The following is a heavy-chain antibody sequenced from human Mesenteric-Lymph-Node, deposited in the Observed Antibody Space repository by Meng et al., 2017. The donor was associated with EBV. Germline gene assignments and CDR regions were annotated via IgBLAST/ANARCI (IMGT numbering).Heavy chain of an antibody. D-gene: IGHD6-19*01. J-gene: IGHJ2*01. CDR3: ARAVAGDWYFDL. V-gene: IGHV4-61*01. CDR2: SYYSGST. Sequence: QGKLQESGPGLEKASETLSLTFTVSGASVSSYTHYWSWIRQPPGKGLEWIGYSYYSGSTSYNPSLTTRVTISVDTSKNQFSLKLNSVTAADTAVYYCARAVAGDWYFDLWGRGTLVTVSS. CDR1: GASVSSYTHY.